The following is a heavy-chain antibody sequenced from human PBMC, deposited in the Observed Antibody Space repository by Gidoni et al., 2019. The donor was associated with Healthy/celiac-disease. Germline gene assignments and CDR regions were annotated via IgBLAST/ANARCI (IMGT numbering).Heavy chain of an antibody. Sequence: QVQLVESGGGVVQPGRSLRLSCAASGFTFSSYGMHWVRQAPGKGLEWVAVISYDGSNKYYADSVKGRFTISRENSKNTLYLQMNSLRAEDTAVYYCAKDSWPLSPTMIVVAIYAAFDYWGQGTLVTVSS. D-gene: IGHD3-22*01. CDR2: ISYDGSNK. CDR1: GFTFSSYG. CDR3: AKDSWPLSPTMIVVAIYAAFDY. V-gene: IGHV3-30*18. J-gene: IGHJ4*02.